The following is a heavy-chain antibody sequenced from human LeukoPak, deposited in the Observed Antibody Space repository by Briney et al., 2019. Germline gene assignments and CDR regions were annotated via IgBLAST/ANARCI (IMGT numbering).Heavy chain of an antibody. D-gene: IGHD3-22*01. CDR2: FDPEDGET. J-gene: IGHJ4*02. CDR3: ATGYDSSGYLPLGY. V-gene: IGHV1-24*01. CDR1: AYTLTELS. Sequence: ASVKVSCKVSAYTLTELSMHWVRQAPGKGLERMGGFDPEDGETIYAQKFQGRVTMTEDTSTDTAYMELSSLRSEDTAVYYCATGYDSSGYLPLGYWGQGTLVTVSS.